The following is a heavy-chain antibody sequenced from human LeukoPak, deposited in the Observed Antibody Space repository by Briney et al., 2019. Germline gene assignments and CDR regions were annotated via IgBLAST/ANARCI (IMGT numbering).Heavy chain of an antibody. CDR3: ARGIYSSGYPPYFDY. Sequence: PSETLSLTCTVPGGSVSSGSYYWSWIRQPPGKGLEWIGYIYYSGSTNYNPSLKSRVTISVDTSKNQFSLKLSSVTAADTAVYYCARGIYSSGYPPYFDYWGQGTLVTVSS. J-gene: IGHJ4*02. CDR2: IYYSGST. CDR1: GGSVSSGSYY. V-gene: IGHV4-61*01. D-gene: IGHD3-22*01.